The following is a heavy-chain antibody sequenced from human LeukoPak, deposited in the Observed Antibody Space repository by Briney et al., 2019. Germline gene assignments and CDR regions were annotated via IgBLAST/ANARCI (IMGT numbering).Heavy chain of an antibody. V-gene: IGHV4-39*01. CDR1: GGSISSSSYY. CDR3: ARHGFGGEPSDY. D-gene: IGHD3-10*01. Sequence: KPSETLSLTCTVSGGSISSSSYYWGWLRQPPGKGLEWIGSIYYSGSTYYNPSLNSRVTVSVDTSKNQFSLKLSSVTAADTAVYYCARHGFGGEPSDYWGQGTLVTVSS. J-gene: IGHJ4*02. CDR2: IYYSGST.